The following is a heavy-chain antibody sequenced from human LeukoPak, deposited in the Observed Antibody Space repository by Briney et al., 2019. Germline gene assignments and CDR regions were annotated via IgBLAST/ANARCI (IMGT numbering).Heavy chain of an antibody. J-gene: IGHJ4*02. CDR1: GGTFSSYA. Sequence: SVKVSCKASGGTFSSYAISWVRQAPGQGLEWMGGIIPIFGTANYAQKFQGRVTITADESTSTVYMELSSLRSEDTAVYYCARAQSIAAPLGMGYWGQGTLVTVSS. CDR2: IIPIFGTA. D-gene: IGHD6-6*01. CDR3: ARAQSIAAPLGMGY. V-gene: IGHV1-69*13.